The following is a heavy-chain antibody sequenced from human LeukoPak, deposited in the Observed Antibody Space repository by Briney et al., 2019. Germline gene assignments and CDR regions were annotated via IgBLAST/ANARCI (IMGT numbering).Heavy chain of an antibody. CDR2: ISAYNGNT. CDR3: ARDWAFYYDSSGYSNWFDP. D-gene: IGHD3-22*01. CDR1: GYTFTSYG. J-gene: IGHJ5*02. Sequence: GASVKVSCKASGYTFTSYGISWVRQAPGQGLEWMGWISAYNGNTNYAQKLQGRVTMTTDTSTSTAYMELRSLRSDDTAVYYCARDWAFYYDSSGYSNWFDPWGQGTLVTVSS. V-gene: IGHV1-18*01.